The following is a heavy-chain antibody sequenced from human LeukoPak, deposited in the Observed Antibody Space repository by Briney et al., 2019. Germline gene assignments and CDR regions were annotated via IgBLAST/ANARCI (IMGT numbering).Heavy chain of an antibody. CDR3: AREEGGDSGYGPVAFDI. Sequence: ASVKVSCKASGGTFSSYAISWVRQAPGQGLEWMGGIIPIFGTANYAQKFQGRVTITADESTSTAYMELSSLRSEDTAVYYCAREEGGDSGYGPVAFDIWGQGTMVTVSS. V-gene: IGHV1-69*13. CDR2: IIPIFGTA. CDR1: GGTFSSYA. J-gene: IGHJ3*02. D-gene: IGHD5-12*01.